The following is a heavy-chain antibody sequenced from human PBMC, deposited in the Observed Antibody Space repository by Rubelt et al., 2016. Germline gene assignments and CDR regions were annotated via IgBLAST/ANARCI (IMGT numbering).Heavy chain of an antibody. V-gene: IGHV4-34*01. CDR2: ITHSGST. D-gene: IGHD6-19*01. J-gene: IGHJ3*02. Sequence: QVQLQQWGAGLLKPSETLSLTCAVYGGSFSVYYWSWIRQPPGKGLEWIGDITHSGSTNYNPDLRRRVTRAGDTDENQFSLKLSSVTAADTAVYYCARDLGGSGDAFDIWGQGTMVTVSS. CDR3: ARDLGGSGDAFDI. CDR1: GGSFSVYY.